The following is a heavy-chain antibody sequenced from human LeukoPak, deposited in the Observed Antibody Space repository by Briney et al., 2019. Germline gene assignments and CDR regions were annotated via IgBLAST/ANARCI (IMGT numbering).Heavy chain of an antibody. CDR3: AKDSYYDFWSGYFTFDY. J-gene: IGHJ4*02. D-gene: IGHD3-3*01. V-gene: IGHV3-9*01. CDR2: ISWNSGSI. CDR1: GFTFDDYV. Sequence: PGGSLRLSCAASGFTFDDYVMHWVRHAPGKGLEWVLGISWNSGSIGYADSVKGRFTISRDDAKNSLYLQMNSLRAEDTALCYCAKDSYYDFWSGYFTFDYWGQGTLVTVSS.